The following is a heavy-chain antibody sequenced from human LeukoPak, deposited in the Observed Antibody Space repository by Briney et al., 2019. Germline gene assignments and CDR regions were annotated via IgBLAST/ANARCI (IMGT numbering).Heavy chain of an antibody. Sequence: PGGSLRLSCAASGFTFSLYAMTWVRQTPEKGLEWVSTIDGDGANTYYADSVRGRFTISRDNSKNTLSLQMTSLRSDDTAVYYCARGPSIAVAGTDYWGQGTLVTVSS. CDR2: IDGDGANT. V-gene: IGHV3-23*01. D-gene: IGHD6-19*01. J-gene: IGHJ4*02. CDR1: GFTFSLYA. CDR3: ARGPSIAVAGTDY.